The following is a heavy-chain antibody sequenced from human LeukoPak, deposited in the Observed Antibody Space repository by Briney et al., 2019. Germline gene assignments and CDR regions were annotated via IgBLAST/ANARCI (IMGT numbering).Heavy chain of an antibody. Sequence: PGGSLRLSCAASGFTFSSYEMNWVRQAPGKGLEWVANIKQDGSEKYYVDSVKGRFTISRDNAKNSLYLQMNSLRAEDTAVYYCARDSVTTYFDYWGQGTLVTVSS. J-gene: IGHJ4*02. V-gene: IGHV3-7*01. CDR1: GFTFSSYE. CDR3: ARDSVTTYFDY. D-gene: IGHD4-11*01. CDR2: IKQDGSEK.